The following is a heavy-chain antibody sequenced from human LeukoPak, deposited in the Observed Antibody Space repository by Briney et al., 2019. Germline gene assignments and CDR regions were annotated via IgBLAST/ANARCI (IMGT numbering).Heavy chain of an antibody. J-gene: IGHJ4*02. Sequence: GGSLRLSCAASGFTFSSYEMNWIRQAPGKGLEWISYIINSGSTKYYADSVKGRFTISRDNAKNSLYLQMNSLRAEDTAVYYCAAVIDYWGQGTLVTVSS. V-gene: IGHV3-48*03. CDR1: GFTFSSYE. CDR3: AAVIDY. CDR2: IINSGSTK.